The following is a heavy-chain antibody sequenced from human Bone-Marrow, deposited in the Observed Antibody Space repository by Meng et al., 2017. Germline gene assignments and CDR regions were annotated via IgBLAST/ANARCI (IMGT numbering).Heavy chain of an antibody. Sequence: GESLKISRAASGFTFSSYAMHWVRQATGKGLEWVAVISYDGSNKYYADSVKGRFTISRDNSKNTLYLQMNSLRAEDTAVYYCASLDDSSGYYSSDDAFDIWGQGTMVTVSS. CDR2: ISYDGSNK. V-gene: IGHV3-30*04. CDR3: ASLDDSSGYYSSDDAFDI. CDR1: GFTFSSYA. J-gene: IGHJ3*02. D-gene: IGHD3-22*01.